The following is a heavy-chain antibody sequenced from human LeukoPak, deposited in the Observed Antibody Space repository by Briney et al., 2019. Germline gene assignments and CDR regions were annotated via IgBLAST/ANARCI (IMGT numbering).Heavy chain of an antibody. J-gene: IGHJ4*02. CDR1: GFDFSSYG. D-gene: IGHD6-13*01. CDR2: ISYSGYST. CDR3: AKRGGMYPAHYFDY. V-gene: IGHV3-23*01. Sequence: GGSLRLSCAVSGFDFSSYGMNWVRQAPGKGLEWVSSISYSGYSTYYADSVKGRFTISRDNSKNTLYLQMNSLRAEDTAVYYCAKRGGMYPAHYFDYWGQGTLVTVSS.